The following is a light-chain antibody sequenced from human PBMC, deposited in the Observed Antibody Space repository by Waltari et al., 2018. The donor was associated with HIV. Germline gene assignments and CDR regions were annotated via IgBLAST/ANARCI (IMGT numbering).Light chain of an antibody. J-gene: IGLJ3*02. V-gene: IGLV2-18*02. Sequence: QSALTQPPSVSGSPGQSVTISCTGTSSDVGSYNRVSWYQQPPGTAPKLMIYEVSTRPAGGPERLSGSKSGNTASLTISGVQAEDEADYYCGSYTSSSTWVFGGGTKLTVL. CDR1: SSDVGSYNR. CDR3: GSYTSSSTWV. CDR2: EVS.